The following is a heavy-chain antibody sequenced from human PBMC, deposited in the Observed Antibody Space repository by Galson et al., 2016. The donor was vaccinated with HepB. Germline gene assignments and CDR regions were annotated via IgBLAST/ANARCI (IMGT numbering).Heavy chain of an antibody. CDR3: AHIPGNLRGDYPTFDY. Sequence: PALVKPTQTLTLTCTFSGFSLNTFGVSVGWIRQPPGKALEWLALIYWDDDKRYSSSLKSRLTITKDTSKNQVVLTMTNMDPVDTGTYYCAHIPGNLRGDYPTFDYWGQGILVTVSS. CDR2: IYWDDDK. CDR1: GFSLNTFGVS. V-gene: IGHV2-5*02. J-gene: IGHJ4*02. D-gene: IGHD2-21*01.